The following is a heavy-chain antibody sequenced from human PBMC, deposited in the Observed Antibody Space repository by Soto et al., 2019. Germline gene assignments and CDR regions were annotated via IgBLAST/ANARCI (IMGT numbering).Heavy chain of an antibody. D-gene: IGHD3-10*01. J-gene: IGHJ4*02. Sequence: QVQLVESGGGVVQPGRSLRLSCAASGFTFSSYGMHWVRQAPGKGLEWVAVISYDGSNKYYADSVKGRFTISRDNSKNTLYLQMNSLRAEDTAVYYCAKDLAKDHSGGLDYWGQGTLVTVSS. CDR1: GFTFSSYG. CDR3: AKDLAKDHSGGLDY. CDR2: ISYDGSNK. V-gene: IGHV3-30*18.